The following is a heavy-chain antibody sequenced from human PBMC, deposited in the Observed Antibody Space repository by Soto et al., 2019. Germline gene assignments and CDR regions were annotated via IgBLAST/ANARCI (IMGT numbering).Heavy chain of an antibody. J-gene: IGHJ4*02. CDR3: ARVYCSSTSCSYFDY. CDR2: IYYSGST. V-gene: IGHV4-31*03. D-gene: IGHD2-2*01. CDR1: GCSISSGGYY. Sequence: PSETLSLTCTVSGCSISSGGYYWSWIRQHPGKGLEWIGYIYYSGSTYYNPSLKSRVTISVDTSKNQFSLKLSSVTAADTAVYYCARVYCSSTSCSYFDYWGQGTLVTVSS.